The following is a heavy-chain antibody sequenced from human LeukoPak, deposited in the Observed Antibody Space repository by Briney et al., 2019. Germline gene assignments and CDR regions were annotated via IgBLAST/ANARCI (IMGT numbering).Heavy chain of an antibody. CDR3: ARGSDREANCMDY. CDR1: GFIFSDSV. Sequence: GGSLRLSCAASGFIFSDSVMYWVRQAPGKGLEWVAIVSYDGTTTGHADFLNGRFTISRDNSKNTVYLQMNNLRPEDTAVYFCARGSDREANCMDYWGREPWSPSPQ. CDR2: VSYDGTTT. D-gene: IGHD2-15*01. J-gene: IGHJ4*02. V-gene: IGHV3-30*04.